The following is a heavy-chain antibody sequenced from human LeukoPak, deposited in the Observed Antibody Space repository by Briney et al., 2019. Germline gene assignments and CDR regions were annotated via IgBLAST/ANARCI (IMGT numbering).Heavy chain of an antibody. CDR2: TRSNGNDK. CDR3: VGDFDY. J-gene: IGHJ4*02. V-gene: IGHV3-30*02. CDR1: GFTFSNYG. Sequence: GGSLRLSCAASGFTFSNYGMHWVRQAPDKGLVWVAFTRSNGNDKYYADSVKGRFTISRDNSKNMLYLQMDSLRAEDTAVYYCVGDFDYWGQGTLVTVSS. D-gene: IGHD3-16*01.